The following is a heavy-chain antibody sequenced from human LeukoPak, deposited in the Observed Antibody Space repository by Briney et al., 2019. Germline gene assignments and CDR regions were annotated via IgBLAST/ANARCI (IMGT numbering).Heavy chain of an antibody. CDR2: INPNSGGT. CDR3: ARVKQQLGWFDP. J-gene: IGHJ5*02. CDR1: GYTFTGYY. Sequence: ASVKVSCKASGYTFTGYYMHWVRQAPGQGLEWVGWINPNSGGTNYAQKFQGRVTMTRDTSISTAYMELSRLRSDDTAVYYCARVKQQLGWFDPWGQGTLVTVSS. V-gene: IGHV1-2*02. D-gene: IGHD6-13*01.